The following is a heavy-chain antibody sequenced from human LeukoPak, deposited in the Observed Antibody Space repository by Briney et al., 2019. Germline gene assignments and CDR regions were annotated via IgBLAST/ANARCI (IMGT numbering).Heavy chain of an antibody. CDR2: INPSGGT. V-gene: IGHV4-34*01. Sequence: SETLSLTCTIYGESFSNHYWSWIRQPPRKGLEWNAEINPSGGTNYTPSLKSRVTISLDTSKNHFSLKLSSVTAADTAVYYCATRNYWGQGTLVTVSS. J-gene: IGHJ4*02. CDR3: ATRNY. CDR1: GESFSNHY.